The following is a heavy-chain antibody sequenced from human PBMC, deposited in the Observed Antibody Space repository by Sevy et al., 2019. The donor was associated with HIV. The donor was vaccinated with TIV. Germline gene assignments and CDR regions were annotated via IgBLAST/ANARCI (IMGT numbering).Heavy chain of an antibody. D-gene: IGHD3-10*02. V-gene: IGHV3-11*01. CDR2: ISSSGSTI. CDR3: ARSRVPDAFDI. CDR1: GFTFSDFY. J-gene: IGHJ3*02. Sequence: GGSLRLSCAASGFTFSDFYMSWIRQAPRKGLEWVSHISSSGSTIYYADSVKGRLTISRDNAKNSLYLQMNSLGAEDTAVYYCARSRVPDAFDIWGQGTMVTVSS.